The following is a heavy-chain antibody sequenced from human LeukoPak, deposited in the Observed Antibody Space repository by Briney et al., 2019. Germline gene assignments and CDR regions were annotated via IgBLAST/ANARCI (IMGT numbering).Heavy chain of an antibody. V-gene: IGHV4-38-2*02. J-gene: IGHJ6*03. CDR2: IYHGGNT. D-gene: IGHD4-17*01. CDR3: ARGQSPTGYYYYYMDV. Sequence: SETLSLTCTVSGYSISSGHYWGWIRQPPGKGLEWIGTIYHGGNTYYNPSLKSRVALSVDTSKNQFSLRLSSVTAADTAVYYCARGQSPTGYYYYYMDVWGKGTTVTISS. CDR1: GYSISSGHY.